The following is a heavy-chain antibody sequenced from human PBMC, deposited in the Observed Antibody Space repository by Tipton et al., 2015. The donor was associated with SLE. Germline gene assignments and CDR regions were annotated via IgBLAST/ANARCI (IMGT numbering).Heavy chain of an antibody. CDR1: GFTFSSYE. Sequence: VQLVQSGGGLVQPGGSLRLSCAASGFTFSSYEMNWVRQAPGKGLEWVSYISTGGSTIYYADSVKGRFTISRDNAKNSLYLQMNSLRAEDTAIYYCAILRPLGDYFDYWGQGTLVTVSS. V-gene: IGHV3-48*03. D-gene: IGHD3-10*01. J-gene: IGHJ4*02. CDR2: ISTGGSTI. CDR3: AILRPLGDYFDY.